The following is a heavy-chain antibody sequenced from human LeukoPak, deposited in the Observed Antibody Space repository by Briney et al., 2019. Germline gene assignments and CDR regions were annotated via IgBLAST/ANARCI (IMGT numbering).Heavy chain of an antibody. J-gene: IGHJ1*01. V-gene: IGHV3-30*18. D-gene: IGHD6-13*01. CDR3: AKDRAAAGSIVYFQH. CDR1: GFTFSSYG. Sequence: GGSLRLSCAASGFTFSSYGMHWVRQALGKGLEWVAVISYDGSNKDHADSVKGRFTISRDNSKNTLSLQMNSLRAEDTAVYYCAKDRAAAGSIVYFQHWGQGTLVTVSS. CDR2: ISYDGSNK.